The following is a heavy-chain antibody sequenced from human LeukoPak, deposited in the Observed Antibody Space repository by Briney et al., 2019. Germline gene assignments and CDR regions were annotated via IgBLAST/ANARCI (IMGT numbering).Heavy chain of an antibody. D-gene: IGHD3-3*01. V-gene: IGHV4-34*01. CDR2: INHSGST. CDR1: GGSFSGYY. Sequence: SETLSLTCAVYGGSFSGYYWSWIRQPPGKGLEWIGEINHSGSTNYNPSLKSRVTISVDTSKNQFSLKLSSVTAADTAVYYCARVGGYDFWSGYLPQAYYFDYWGQGTLVTVSS. J-gene: IGHJ4*02. CDR3: ARVGGYDFWSGYLPQAYYFDY.